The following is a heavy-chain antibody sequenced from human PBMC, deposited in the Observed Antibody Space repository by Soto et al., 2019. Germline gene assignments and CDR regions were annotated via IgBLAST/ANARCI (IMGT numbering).Heavy chain of an antibody. CDR2: INPNSGNI. V-gene: IGHV1-8*01. CDR1: GDTFITYD. J-gene: IGHJ4*02. D-gene: IGHD3-10*01. CDR3: ARGRASGSYYLLDY. Sequence: GXSVKVSCEASGDTFITYDINWVRQATGHGLEWMGWINPNSGNIGYAQRFQGRVTMTRDTAIRTAYMEVSSLRSDGTAVYYCARGRASGSYYLLDYWGQGTLVTVSS.